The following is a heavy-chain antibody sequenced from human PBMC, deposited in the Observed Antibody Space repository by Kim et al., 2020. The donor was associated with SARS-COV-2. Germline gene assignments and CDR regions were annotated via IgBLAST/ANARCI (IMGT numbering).Heavy chain of an antibody. CDR3: ARDRGYSSSWYNSAYYYGMDV. D-gene: IGHD6-13*01. CDR2: ISSSGSTI. Sequence: GGSLRLSCAASGFTFSDYYMSWIRQAPGKGLEWVSYISSSGSTIYYADSVKGRFTISRDNAKNSLYLQMNSLRAEDTAVYYCARDRGYSSSWYNSAYYYGMDVWGQGTTVTVSS. J-gene: IGHJ6*02. CDR1: GFTFSDYY. V-gene: IGHV3-11*01.